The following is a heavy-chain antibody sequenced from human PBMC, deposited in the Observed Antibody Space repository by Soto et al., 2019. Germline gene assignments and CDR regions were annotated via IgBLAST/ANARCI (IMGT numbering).Heavy chain of an antibody. D-gene: IGHD6-13*01. CDR1: GGSSSSYY. V-gene: IGHV4-4*07. J-gene: IGHJ6*02. Sequence: APQTLSPTCPVSGGSSSSYYCSWIRQPDGKGLEWIGRIYTSGSTNYNPSLKSRVTMSVDTSKNQFSLKLSSVTAADTAVYYCARDQYSSSWGSYYYYGMDVWGQGTTVTVS. CDR3: ARDQYSSSWGSYYYYGMDV. CDR2: IYTSGST.